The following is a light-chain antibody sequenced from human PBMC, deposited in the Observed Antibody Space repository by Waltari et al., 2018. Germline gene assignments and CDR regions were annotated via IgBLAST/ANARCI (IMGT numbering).Light chain of an antibody. CDR3: MQATQWPLT. CDR1: QSLVHSDGKTY. CDR2: KVF. Sequence: DDVMTTSPLPLPVTLGQPATTSCRSSQSLVHSDGKTYLNWFQQRPGQSPRRLIYKVFNRDSGVPDRFSGSGSGTDFTLTISRVEAEDVGTYYCMQATQWPLTFGQGTKVEIK. V-gene: IGKV2-30*02. J-gene: IGKJ1*01.